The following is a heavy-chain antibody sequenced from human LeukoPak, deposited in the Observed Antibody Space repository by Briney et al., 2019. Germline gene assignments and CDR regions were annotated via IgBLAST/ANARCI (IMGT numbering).Heavy chain of an antibody. V-gene: IGHV3-64*01. CDR3: AREEPAGSIDY. CDR2: ISGTGHNT. CDR1: GFVFNSHP. J-gene: IGHJ4*02. D-gene: IGHD1-14*01. Sequence: GGSLRLSCAASGFVFNSHPMHWVRQAPGKGLECVSAISGTGHNTYYANSVKGRFTISRDNSRNTLYLQVGSLRAEDTALYYCAREEPAGSIDYWGQGTLVTVSS.